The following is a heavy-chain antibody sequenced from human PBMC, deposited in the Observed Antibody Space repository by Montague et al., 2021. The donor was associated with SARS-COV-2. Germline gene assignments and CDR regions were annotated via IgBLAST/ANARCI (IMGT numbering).Heavy chain of an antibody. V-gene: IGHV4-59*01. CDR2: IYYSGST. Sequence: SETLSLTCTVSGGSISSYYWSWIRQPPGKGLEWIGYIYYSGSTNYNPSLKSRVTISVYTSKNQFSLKLSSVTAAATAVYYCASAIGSMYSSGWDYYYYGMDVWGQGTTVTVSS. CDR1: GGSISSYY. CDR3: ASAIGSMYSSGWDYYYYGMDV. D-gene: IGHD6-19*01. J-gene: IGHJ6*02.